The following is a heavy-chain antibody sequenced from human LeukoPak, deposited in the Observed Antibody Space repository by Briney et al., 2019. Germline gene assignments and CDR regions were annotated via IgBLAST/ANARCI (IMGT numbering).Heavy chain of an antibody. CDR3: ARARAAADDY. CDR2: INPSGGST. Sequence: ASVKVSCKASGGTFSSYAISWVRQAPGQGLEWMGIINPSGGSTSYAQKFQGRVTMTRDTSTSTVYMELSSLRSEDTAVYYCARARAAADDYWGQGTLVTVSS. CDR1: GGTFSSYA. V-gene: IGHV1-46*01. D-gene: IGHD6-13*01. J-gene: IGHJ4*02.